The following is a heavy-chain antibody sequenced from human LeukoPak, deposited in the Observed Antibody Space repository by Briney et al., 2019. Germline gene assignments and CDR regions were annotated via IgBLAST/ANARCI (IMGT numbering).Heavy chain of an antibody. CDR2: IRYDGSNK. Sequence: GGSLRLSCAASGFTFSSYSMNWVRQAPGKGLEWVAFIRYDGSNKYYADSVKGRFTISRDNSKNTLYLQMNSLRAEDTAVYYCAKVEVGATGFDPWGQGTLVTVSS. D-gene: IGHD1-26*01. J-gene: IGHJ5*02. CDR1: GFTFSSYS. V-gene: IGHV3-30*02. CDR3: AKVEVGATGFDP.